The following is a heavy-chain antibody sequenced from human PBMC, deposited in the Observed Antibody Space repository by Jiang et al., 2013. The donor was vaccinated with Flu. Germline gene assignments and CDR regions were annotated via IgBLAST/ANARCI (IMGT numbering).Heavy chain of an antibody. CDR2: IKQDGSEK. CDR1: SSYW. D-gene: IGHD3-22*01. Sequence: SSYWMRLGPPGSRKGLEWVANIKQDGSEKYYVDSVKGRFTISRDNAKNSLYLQMNSLRAEDTAVYYCASDRDYYDSSGYLFDYWGQGTLVTVSS. CDR3: ASDRDYYDSSGYLFDY. V-gene: IGHV3-7*03. J-gene: IGHJ4*02.